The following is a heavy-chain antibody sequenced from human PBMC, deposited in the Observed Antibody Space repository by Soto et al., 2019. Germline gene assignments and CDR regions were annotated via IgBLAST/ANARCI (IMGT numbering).Heavy chain of an antibody. J-gene: IGHJ6*02. Sequence: TSETLSLTCTVSGGSISSSNWWSLVRQPPGKGIERSGEIYHSGITDYNPSLKSRVPISVDKSKNQFSLKLSSVTAADTAVYYCARVSGSYYYGMDVWGQGITVTVSS. D-gene: IGHD1-26*01. CDR1: GGSISSSNW. V-gene: IGHV4-4*02. CDR3: ARVSGSYYYGMDV. CDR2: IYHSGIT.